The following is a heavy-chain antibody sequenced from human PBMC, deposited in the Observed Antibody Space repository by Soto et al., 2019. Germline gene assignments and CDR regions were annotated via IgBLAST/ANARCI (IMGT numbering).Heavy chain of an antibody. CDR2: LYPGPGT. D-gene: IGHD2-21*01. V-gene: IGHV3-66*04. CDR1: GFSVSTNF. Sequence: EEQLVESGGGLVRPGGSLRLSCAVSGFSVSTNFMNWVRQAPGKEPQWVAVLYPGPGTYYADSVKGRFIISRDDSTNTLFLHLTNMRAEDTAVYYWARQCGGDCSNAFPLWGQGTMVTVSS. J-gene: IGHJ3*01. CDR3: ARQCGGDCSNAFPL.